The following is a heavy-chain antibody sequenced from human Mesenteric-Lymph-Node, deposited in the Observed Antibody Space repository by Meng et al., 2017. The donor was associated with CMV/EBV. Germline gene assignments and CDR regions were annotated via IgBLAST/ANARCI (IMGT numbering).Heavy chain of an antibody. CDR3: TTTTDTINYDFWSGYWY. D-gene: IGHD3-3*01. CDR1: GFTFSGSA. Sequence: GGSLRPSCAASGFTFSGSAMHWVRQASGKGLEWVGRIRSKANSYATAYAASVKGRFTISRDDSKNTLYLQMNSLKTEDTAVYYCTTTTDTINYDFWSGYWYWGQGTLVTVSS. V-gene: IGHV3-73*01. J-gene: IGHJ4*02. CDR2: IRSKANSYAT.